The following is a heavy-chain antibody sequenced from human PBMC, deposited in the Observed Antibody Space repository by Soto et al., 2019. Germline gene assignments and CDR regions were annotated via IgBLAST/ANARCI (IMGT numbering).Heavy chain of an antibody. J-gene: IGHJ3*02. D-gene: IGHD1-1*01. Sequence: QITLKESGPTLVKPTQTLTLTCSFSGFSLSTTGVGVGWIRQPPGKALEWLAVIYWDDDKRHSPSLKSRLTITKDTSRNQVVLTMTDMDPVDTATSYCAHRQLEPPTDAFDIWGQGTMVTVSS. V-gene: IGHV2-5*02. CDR3: AHRQLEPPTDAFDI. CDR1: GFSLSTTGVG. CDR2: IYWDDDK.